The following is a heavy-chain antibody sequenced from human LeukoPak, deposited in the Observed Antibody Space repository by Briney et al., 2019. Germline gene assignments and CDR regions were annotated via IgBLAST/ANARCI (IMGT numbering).Heavy chain of an antibody. CDR2: INHRGST. Sequence: PSETLSLTCAVYGGSFSGYYWSWIRQPPGKGQEWIGEINHRGSTNYNPSLKSRVTISVDTSKNQFSLKLSSVTAADTAVYYCARGLYYDFWSGYRYYFDYWGQGTLVTVSS. V-gene: IGHV4-34*01. CDR3: ARGLYYDFWSGYRYYFDY. D-gene: IGHD3-3*01. CDR1: GGSFSGYY. J-gene: IGHJ4*02.